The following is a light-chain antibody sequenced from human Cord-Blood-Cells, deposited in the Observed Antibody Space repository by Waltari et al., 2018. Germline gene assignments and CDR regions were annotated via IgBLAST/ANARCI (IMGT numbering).Light chain of an antibody. CDR3: QQYDNLPLT. J-gene: IGKJ4*01. CDR2: DAS. Sequence: DIQMTQSPSSLSASVGDTVTITCQASQDISNYLNWYQQKPGKAPKLLIYDASNVETGVPSRFSGSGSGTDFTFTISSLQPEDIATYYCQQYDNLPLTFGGGTKVEIK. V-gene: IGKV1-33*01. CDR1: QDISNY.